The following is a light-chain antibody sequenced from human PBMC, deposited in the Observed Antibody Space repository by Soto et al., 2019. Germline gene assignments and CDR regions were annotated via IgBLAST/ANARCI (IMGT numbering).Light chain of an antibody. Sequence: DVVMTQSPLSLPVTPGESASISCRSSQSLLHTNGYNYLDWYLQKPGQSPQLLIYLGSNRASGVPDRFSGSGSGTDFTLKISRVEAEDVGVYYCMQALQPLTITFGQGTRLDMK. CDR3: MQALQPLTIT. J-gene: IGKJ5*01. CDR2: LGS. V-gene: IGKV2-28*01. CDR1: QSLLHTNGYNY.